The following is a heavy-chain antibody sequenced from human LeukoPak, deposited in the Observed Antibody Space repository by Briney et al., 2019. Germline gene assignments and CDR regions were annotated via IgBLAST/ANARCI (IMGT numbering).Heavy chain of an antibody. Sequence: KPSETLSLTCTVSGGSISSSSYYWGWIRQPPGKGLEWIGSIYYSGTTYYNPSLKSRVTISVDTSKTQFSLKLSSVTAADTAVYYCASHRGYSYGYNYWGQGTLVTVSS. J-gene: IGHJ4*02. V-gene: IGHV4-39*01. CDR2: IYYSGTT. D-gene: IGHD5-18*01. CDR3: ASHRGYSYGYNY. CDR1: GGSISSSSYY.